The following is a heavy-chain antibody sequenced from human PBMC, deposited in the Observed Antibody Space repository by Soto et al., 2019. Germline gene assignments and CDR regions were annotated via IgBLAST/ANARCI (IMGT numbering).Heavy chain of an antibody. Sequence: SVQVSFKASPYTFTGYYMHWVRQAPGQGLEWMGWINPNSGGTNYAQKFQGRVTMTRDTSISTAYMELSRLRSDDTAVYYCARDKKRITIFGVVTHYGMDVWGQGTTVTVSS. CDR1: PYTFTGYY. J-gene: IGHJ6*02. V-gene: IGHV1-2*02. CDR3: ARDKKRITIFGVVTHYGMDV. D-gene: IGHD3-3*01. CDR2: INPNSGGT.